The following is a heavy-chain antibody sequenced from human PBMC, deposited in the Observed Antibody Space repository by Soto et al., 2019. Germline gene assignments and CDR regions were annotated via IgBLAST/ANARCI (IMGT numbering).Heavy chain of an antibody. D-gene: IGHD6-13*01. J-gene: IGHJ6*02. CDR3: ARATDGSPLAAAGTNYYCCIDV. CDR2: INPNSGGT. V-gene: IGHV1-2*04. CDR1: GYTFTGYY. Sequence: ASVKVSCKASGYTFTGYYMNWVRQAPGQGLEWMGWINPNSGGTNYAQKFQGWVTMTRDTSISTAYMELSRLRSDDTAVYYCARATDGSPLAAAGTNYYCCIDVWGQGTTVTVS.